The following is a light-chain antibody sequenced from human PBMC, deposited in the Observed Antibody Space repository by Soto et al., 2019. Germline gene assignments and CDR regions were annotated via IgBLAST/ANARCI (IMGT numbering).Light chain of an antibody. CDR2: GAY. CDR1: QSVSSAH. CDR3: LQYGNSPLYT. J-gene: IGKJ2*01. Sequence: EVVLTQSPGTLSLSPGERATLSCRASQSVSSAHLAWYQQKPGQAPRLLIYGAYSRATGIPDRFSGSGSGTDFSLTISRLEREDFAVYYCLQYGNSPLYTFGQGTKLEIK. V-gene: IGKV3-20*01.